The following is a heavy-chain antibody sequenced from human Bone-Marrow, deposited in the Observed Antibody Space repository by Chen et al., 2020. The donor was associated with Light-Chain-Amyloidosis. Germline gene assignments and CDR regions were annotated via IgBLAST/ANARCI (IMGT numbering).Heavy chain of an antibody. J-gene: IGHJ4*02. V-gene: IGHV1-24*01. CDR2: FNPEEGEI. Sequence: QVQVVQSGAEVRKPGASVKVSCKVSGYTLSDVSMHWVRQAPGKGLEWMGGFNPEEGEIIYAQKFQGRLALTEDTSTDTAYMEMTSLRSDDTAMYYCATSNTISFEYWGQGTLVTVSS. CDR1: GYTLSDVS. CDR3: ATSNTISFEY. D-gene: IGHD3-9*01.